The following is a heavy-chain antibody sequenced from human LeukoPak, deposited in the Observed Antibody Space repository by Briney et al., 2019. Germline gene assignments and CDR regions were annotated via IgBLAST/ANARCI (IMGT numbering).Heavy chain of an antibody. CDR2: ISYDGSNK. Sequence: GGSLRLSCAASGFTFSSYGMHWVRQAPGKGLEWVAVISYDGSNKYYADSVKGRFTISRDNSKNTLYLQMNSLRAEDTAVYYCAKHSSGYWGQGTLVTVSS. CDR1: GFTFSSYG. D-gene: IGHD6-19*01. CDR3: AKHSSGY. V-gene: IGHV3-30*18. J-gene: IGHJ4*02.